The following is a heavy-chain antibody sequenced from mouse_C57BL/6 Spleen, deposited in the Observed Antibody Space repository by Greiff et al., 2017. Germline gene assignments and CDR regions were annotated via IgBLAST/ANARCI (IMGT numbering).Heavy chain of an antibody. Sequence: QVQLKESGAELVKPGASVKLSCKASGYTFTEYTIHWVKQRSGQGLEWIGWFYPGRGSIKYNEKFKDKATLTADKSSSTVYMELSRLTSEDSAVYFCARHEGLYYSTAWFAYWGQATLVTVSA. CDR1: GYTFTEYT. CDR2: FYPGRGSI. D-gene: IGHD2-5*01. J-gene: IGHJ3*01. CDR3: ARHEGLYYSTAWFAY. V-gene: IGHV1-62-2*01.